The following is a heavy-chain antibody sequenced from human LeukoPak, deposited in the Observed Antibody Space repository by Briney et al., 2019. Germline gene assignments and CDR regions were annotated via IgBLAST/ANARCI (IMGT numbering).Heavy chain of an antibody. CDR3: AREGIAAAGTPEGYFDY. V-gene: IGHV3-11*06. CDR1: GFTFSDYY. CDR2: ISSSSTYT. D-gene: IGHD6-13*01. Sequence: GGSLRLSCAASGFTFSDYYMSWIRQAPGKGLEWVSYISSSSTYTKYADSVKGRFTISRDNAKNSLYLQMRSLRAEDTAVYYCAREGIAAAGTPEGYFDYWRQGTLVTVSA. J-gene: IGHJ4*02.